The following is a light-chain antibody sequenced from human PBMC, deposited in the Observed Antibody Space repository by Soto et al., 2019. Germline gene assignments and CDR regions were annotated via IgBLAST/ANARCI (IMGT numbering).Light chain of an antibody. V-gene: IGKV3-20*01. J-gene: IGKJ3*01. Sequence: EIVLTQSPGTLSLSPGERATLSCRASQSVSGTYLAWYQQKPGQAPRLLIYGTSIRATGIPDRFSGSGAGTDFTLAISRLEPEDFALYFCQQYGRSPVTFGPGTKVDIK. CDR3: QQYGRSPVT. CDR1: QSVSGTY. CDR2: GTS.